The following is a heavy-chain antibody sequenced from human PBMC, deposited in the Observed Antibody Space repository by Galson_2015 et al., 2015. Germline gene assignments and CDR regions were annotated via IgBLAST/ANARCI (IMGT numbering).Heavy chain of an antibody. CDR3: ARDSGYCSGGSCSPFDP. D-gene: IGHD2-15*01. V-gene: IGHV4-59*01. CDR1: GGSISSYY. J-gene: IGHJ5*02. Sequence: SETLSLTCTVSGGSISSYYWSWIRQPPGKGLEWIGYIYYSGSTNYNPSLKSRVTISVDTSKNQFSLKLSSVTAADTAVYYCARDSGYCSGGSCSPFDPWGQGTLVTVSS. CDR2: IYYSGST.